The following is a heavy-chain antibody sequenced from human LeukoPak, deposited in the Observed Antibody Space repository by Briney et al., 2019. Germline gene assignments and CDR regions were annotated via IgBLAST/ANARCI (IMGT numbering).Heavy chain of an antibody. CDR2: INTDGTTT. CDR1: GFTFSSYW. CDR3: VRDGYCGTTSCAGPL. D-gene: IGHD2-2*03. Sequence: PGGSLRLSCAASGFTFSSYWMYWVRQAPGKGLVCVSRINTDGTTTNYADSVKGRFTVSRDNAKNILYLQMNSLGAEDTAVYYCVRDGYCGTTSCAGPLWGQGTLVTVSS. J-gene: IGHJ4*02. V-gene: IGHV3-74*01.